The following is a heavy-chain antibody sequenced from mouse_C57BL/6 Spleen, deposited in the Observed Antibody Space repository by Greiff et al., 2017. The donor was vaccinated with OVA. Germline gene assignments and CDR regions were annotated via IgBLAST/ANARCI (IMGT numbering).Heavy chain of an antibody. V-gene: IGHV2-6*03. CDR1: GFSLTSYG. CDR3: ARSGNYEGYYAMDY. CDR2: IWSDGST. D-gene: IGHD2-1*01. J-gene: IGHJ4*01. Sequence: VQLQQSGPGLVAPSQSLSITCTVSGFSLTSYGVHWVRQPPGKGLEWLVVIWSDGSTTYNSALKSRLSISKDNSKSQVFLKMNSLQTDDTAMYYGARSGNYEGYYAMDYWGQGTSATVSS.